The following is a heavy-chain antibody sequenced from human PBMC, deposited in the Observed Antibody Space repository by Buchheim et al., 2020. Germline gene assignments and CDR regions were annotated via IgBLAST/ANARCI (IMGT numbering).Heavy chain of an antibody. D-gene: IGHD5-18*01. CDR2: MNGDNGGT. J-gene: IGHJ4*02. CDR3: ARVGIEAASASSYFEY. Sequence: QVELVQSGAEVKKPGASVKVSCQASGYTFTRYAIHWVRQAPGQSLEWMGWMNGDNGGTRYSETFQGRVTFTRDTSAPTAYMELSNLRSEDTAVFYCARVGIEAASASSYFEYWGQGT. V-gene: IGHV1-3*01. CDR1: GYTFTRYA.